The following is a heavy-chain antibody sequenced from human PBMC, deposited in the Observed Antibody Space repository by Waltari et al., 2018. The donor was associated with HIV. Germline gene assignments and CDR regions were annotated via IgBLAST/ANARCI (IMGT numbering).Heavy chain of an antibody. J-gene: IGHJ6*02. CDR1: GGSVINSDYY. V-gene: IGHV4-39*01. CDR2: IYSTGTT. CDR3: ARRPRMAAFYLYYGMDV. Sequence: QLQLQQSGPGLVKPSETLSLTCTVSGGSVINSDYYWDFIRQSPGKGLEWIGNIYSTGTTFYNPSLKSRVTMSADWSRNQFSLRLNSVTAADTAIYYCARRPRMAAFYLYYGMDVWGQGTTVTVSS. D-gene: IGHD2-8*01.